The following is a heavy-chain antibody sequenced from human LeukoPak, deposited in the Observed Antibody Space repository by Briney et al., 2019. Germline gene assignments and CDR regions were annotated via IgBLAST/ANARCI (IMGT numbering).Heavy chain of an antibody. Sequence: SETLSLTCTVSGGSISSYYWSWIRQPPGKGLEWIGYIYYSGSTNYNPSLKSRVTISVDTSKNQFSLKLSSVTAADTAVYYCARLTPGKNWFDPWGHGTLVTVSS. J-gene: IGHJ5*02. D-gene: IGHD3-10*01. CDR2: IYYSGST. CDR1: GGSISSYY. CDR3: ARLTPGKNWFDP. V-gene: IGHV4-59*01.